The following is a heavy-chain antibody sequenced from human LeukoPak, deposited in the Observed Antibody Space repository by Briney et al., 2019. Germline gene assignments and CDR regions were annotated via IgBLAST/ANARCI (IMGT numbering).Heavy chain of an antibody. J-gene: IGHJ4*02. CDR2: ISSSGSTI. D-gene: IGHD3-22*01. CDR3: ARRYDSSGYYLPEALDY. V-gene: IGHV3-11*01. Sequence: PGGSLRLSCAASGFTFSDYYMSWIRQAPGKGLGWVSYISSSGSTIYYADSVKGRFTISRDNAKNSLYLQMNSLRAEDTAVYYCARRYDSSGYYLPEALDYWGQGTLVTVSS. CDR1: GFTFSDYY.